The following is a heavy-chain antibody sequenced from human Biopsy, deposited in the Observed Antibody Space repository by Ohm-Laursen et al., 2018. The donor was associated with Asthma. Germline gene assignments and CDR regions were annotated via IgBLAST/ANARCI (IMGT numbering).Heavy chain of an antibody. Sequence: SSVKVSCKASGDSFSNYAIRWVRQAPGQGLEWMGGLIPVLGTPDHAQMFEGRVTITADESASTAYMDLSSLRSEDTAVYYCARTYFDFLTGQVHDAFAMWGQGTMVTVSS. CDR2: LIPVLGTP. CDR3: ARTYFDFLTGQVHDAFAM. J-gene: IGHJ3*02. D-gene: IGHD3-9*01. CDR1: GDSFSNYA. V-gene: IGHV1-69*01.